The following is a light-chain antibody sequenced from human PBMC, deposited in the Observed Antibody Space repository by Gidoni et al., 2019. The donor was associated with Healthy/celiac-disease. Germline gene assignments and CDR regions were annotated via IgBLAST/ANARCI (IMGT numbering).Light chain of an antibody. J-gene: IGKJ3*01. V-gene: IGKV1-33*01. CDR2: DAS. CDR3: QQYDNRLFT. Sequence: DIQITQSPSSLSASVGDRVTITCQASQDISNYLTWYQQKPGKAPKLLIYDASNLETGVPSRFSGSGYGTDFTFTISSLKPEDIATYYCQQYDNRLFTFXHXTKVDIK. CDR1: QDISNY.